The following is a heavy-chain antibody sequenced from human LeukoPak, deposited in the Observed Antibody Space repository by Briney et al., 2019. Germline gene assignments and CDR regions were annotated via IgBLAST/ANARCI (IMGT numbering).Heavy chain of an antibody. D-gene: IGHD3-16*01. Sequence: SETLSLTCTVSSGSIINYYWSWIRQPPGRRLEWIGYIHYSGTTNYNPSLKSRVTMSVDTSKNHFSLNLTSVTAADTAVYYCARHGGGGGLFDYWGQGTLVTVSS. CDR1: SGSIINYY. J-gene: IGHJ4*02. CDR3: ARHGGGGGLFDY. V-gene: IGHV4-59*08. CDR2: IHYSGTT.